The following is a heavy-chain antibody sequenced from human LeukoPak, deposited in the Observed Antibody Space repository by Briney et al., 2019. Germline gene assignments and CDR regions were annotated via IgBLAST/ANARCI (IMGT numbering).Heavy chain of an antibody. CDR3: AKDMTSSIAARPVDY. V-gene: IGHV3-23*01. J-gene: IGHJ4*02. D-gene: IGHD6-6*01. CDR1: GFTFSSYA. CDR2: ISGSGGST. Sequence: GGSLRLSCAASGFTFSSYAMSWVRQAPGKGLEWVSAISGSGGSTYYADSVKGRFTISRDNSKNTLYLQMNSLRAEDTAVYYCAKDMTSSIAARPVDYWAQGTLVTVSS.